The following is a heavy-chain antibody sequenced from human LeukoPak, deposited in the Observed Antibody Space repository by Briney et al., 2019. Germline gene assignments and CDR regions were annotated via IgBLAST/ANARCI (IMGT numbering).Heavy chain of an antibody. V-gene: IGHV4-39*07. CDR2: IYYSGST. CDR3: ARDRLGDSSGYYTKYYYYMDV. CDR1: GGSISSSSYY. D-gene: IGHD3-22*01. Sequence: SETLSLTCTVSGGSISSSSYYWGWIRQPPGKGLEWIGSIYYSGSTYYNPSLKSRVTISVDASKNQFSLKLSSVTAADTAVYYCARDRLGDSSGYYTKYYYYMDVWGKGTTVTISS. J-gene: IGHJ6*03.